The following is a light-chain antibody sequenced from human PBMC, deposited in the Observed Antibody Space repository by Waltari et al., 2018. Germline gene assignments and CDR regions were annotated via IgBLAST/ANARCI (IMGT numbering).Light chain of an antibody. J-gene: IGLJ3*02. CDR1: TSNIGSTY. CDR2: RNN. V-gene: IGLV1-47*01. CDR3: AVWDDSLSGWV. Sequence: QSVLTQPPSASGTPGQRVTIFCSGSTSNIGSTYVYWYQHLPGTAPKVLIYRNNQRPSGVPYRFSGSKSDTSASLAISGLRSEDDAHYYCAVWDDSLSGWVFGGGTKVTVL.